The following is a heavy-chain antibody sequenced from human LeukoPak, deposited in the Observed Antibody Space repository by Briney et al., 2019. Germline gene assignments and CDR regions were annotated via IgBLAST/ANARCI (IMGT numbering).Heavy chain of an antibody. CDR2: MNTNTGNP. CDR1: GYIFTNYG. D-gene: IGHD3-22*01. V-gene: IGHV7-4-1*02. Sequence: ASVKVSCKASGYIFTNYGISWVRQAPGQGLEWMGWMNTNTGNPTYAQGFTGRFVFSLDTSVSTAYLQISSLKTEDTAVYYCAVLSYDSSGYYYPFDYWGQGTLVTVSS. J-gene: IGHJ4*02. CDR3: AVLSYDSSGYYYPFDY.